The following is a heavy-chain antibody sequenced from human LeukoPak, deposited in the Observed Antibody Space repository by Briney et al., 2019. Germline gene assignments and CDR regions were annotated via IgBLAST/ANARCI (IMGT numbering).Heavy chain of an antibody. CDR3: ATRKFPNYYYYYGMDV. CDR2: INPSGGST. CDR1: GYTFTSYY. V-gene: IGHV1-46*01. Sequence: ASVKVSCKASGYTFTSYYMHWVRQAPGQGLEWMGIINPSGGSTSYAQKFQGRVTITADESTSTAYMELSSLRSEDTAVYYCATRKFPNYYYYYGMDVWGQGTTVTVSS. J-gene: IGHJ6*02.